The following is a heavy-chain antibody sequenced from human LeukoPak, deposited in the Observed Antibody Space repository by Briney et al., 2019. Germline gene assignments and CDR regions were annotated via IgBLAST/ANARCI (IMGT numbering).Heavy chain of an antibody. J-gene: IGHJ4*02. Sequence: SEALSLTCDVSGGSVRSYWWGWVRQPAGKGLEWLGRIYSTGSTRFNPSLKSRLTLSIDTSTNQFSLKLTSVTAADTAVYFCARQGYTVSYYFLDYWSQGTLVTVSS. CDR1: GGSVRSYW. D-gene: IGHD1-26*01. CDR3: ARQGYTVSYYFLDY. V-gene: IGHV4-4*07. CDR2: IYSTGST.